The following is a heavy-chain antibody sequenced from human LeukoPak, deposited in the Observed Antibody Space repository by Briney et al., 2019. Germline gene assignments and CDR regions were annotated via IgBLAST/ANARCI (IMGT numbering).Heavy chain of an antibody. Sequence: SETLSLTCTVSGGSISSSSYYWVCIRQPPGKGLEWIGTIDYSGTTYYKPSLKSRVTISVDTSKNQFSLKLSSVTAADTAVYYCARDIDYSFDYWGQGTLVTVSS. V-gene: IGHV4-39*07. J-gene: IGHJ4*02. CDR1: GGSISSSSYY. D-gene: IGHD4/OR15-4a*01. CDR2: IDYSGTT. CDR3: ARDIDYSFDY.